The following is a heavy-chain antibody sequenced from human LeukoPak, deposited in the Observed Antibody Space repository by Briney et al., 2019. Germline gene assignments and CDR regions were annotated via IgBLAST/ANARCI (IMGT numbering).Heavy chain of an antibody. Sequence: GGSLRLSCAASGSTFSTYWMTWVRQAPEKGLEWVANTKPDGSETYYLDSARGRFTISRDNAKNSLYLQMNSLRADDTAVYYCGKGGQSSSWFWVDWGQGTLVTVSS. V-gene: IGHV3-7*01. CDR1: GSTFSTYW. CDR2: TKPDGSET. CDR3: GKGGQSSSWFWVD. D-gene: IGHD6-13*01. J-gene: IGHJ4*02.